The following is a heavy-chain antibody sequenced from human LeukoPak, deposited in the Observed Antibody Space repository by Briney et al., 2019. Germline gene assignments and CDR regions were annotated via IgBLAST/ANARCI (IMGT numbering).Heavy chain of an antibody. CDR3: ARALKDLLWFGDISMDV. D-gene: IGHD3-10*01. J-gene: IGHJ6*02. CDR2: IKQDGSEK. Sequence: GGSLRLSCAASGLTFSRYLMSWVGQAAGKEREGVGNIKQDGSEKYYVDSVKGLYTISRDNDKHSLYLQKNSLRAEDAAVYYCARALKDLLWFGDISMDVRGQGTTVTVSS. CDR1: GLTFSRYL. V-gene: IGHV3-7*01.